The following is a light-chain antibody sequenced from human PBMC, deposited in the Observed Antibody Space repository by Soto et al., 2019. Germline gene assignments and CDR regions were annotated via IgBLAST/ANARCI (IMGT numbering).Light chain of an antibody. Sequence: DIVLTQSSLSLPVTPGEPAPISCRSSQSLLHSDGYNYLDWYMQKPGQSPQLLIYSGSHRASGVPDRFSGSGSGTDFTLKISRVEAEDVGVYYCMQALQTPVTFGGGTKV. CDR3: MQALQTPVT. CDR2: SGS. J-gene: IGKJ4*01. CDR1: QSLLHSDGYNY. V-gene: IGKV2-28*01.